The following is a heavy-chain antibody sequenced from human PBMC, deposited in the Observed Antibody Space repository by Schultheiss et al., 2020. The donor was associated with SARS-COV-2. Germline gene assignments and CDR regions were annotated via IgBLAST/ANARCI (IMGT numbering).Heavy chain of an antibody. CDR2: INHSGST. D-gene: IGHD3-3*01. CDR1: GGSFSDYY. J-gene: IGHJ6*02. CDR3: ARDVSGRRYYYGMDV. V-gene: IGHV4-34*01. Sequence: SETLSLTCAVYGGSFSDYYWSWIRQPPGKGLEWIGEINHSGSTNYNPSLKSRVTISVDTSKNQFSLKLSSVTAADTAVYYCARDVSGRRYYYGMDVWGQGTTVTVSS.